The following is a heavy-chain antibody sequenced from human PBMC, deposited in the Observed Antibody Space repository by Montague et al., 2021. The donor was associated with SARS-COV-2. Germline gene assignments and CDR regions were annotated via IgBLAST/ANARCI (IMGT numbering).Heavy chain of an antibody. J-gene: IGHJ4*02. CDR3: ARDADIDVFGSYFDD. D-gene: IGHD5-12*01. V-gene: IGHV4-4*02. CDR2: INHRGTI. CDR1: GASVTSPNW. Sequence: SETLSPTCVVSGASVTSPNWWSWVRQAPGKGLEWIGEINHRGTINYNPSLKSRVTISVDKSKNNFFLRLSSVTAADTAIYFCARDADIDVFGSYFDDWGQGTLVTVTS.